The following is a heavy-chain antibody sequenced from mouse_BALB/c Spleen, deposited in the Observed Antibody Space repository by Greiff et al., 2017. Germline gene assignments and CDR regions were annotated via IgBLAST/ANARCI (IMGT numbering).Heavy chain of an antibody. J-gene: IGHJ3*01. CDR2: ISYDGSN. Sequence: EVQLQQSGPGLVKPSQSLSLTCSVTGYSITSGYYWNWIRQFPGNKLEWMGYISYDGSNNYNPSLKNRISITRNTSKNQFFLKLNSVTTEDTATYYCARDWDVDYWGQGTPVTVSA. CDR3: ARDWDVDY. CDR1: GYSITSGYY. D-gene: IGHD4-1*01. V-gene: IGHV3-6*02.